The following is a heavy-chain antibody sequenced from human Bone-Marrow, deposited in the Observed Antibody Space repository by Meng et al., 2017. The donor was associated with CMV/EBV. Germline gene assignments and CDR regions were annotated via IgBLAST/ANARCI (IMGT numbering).Heavy chain of an antibody. D-gene: IGHD5-24*01. CDR1: GYTFTSYG. CDR3: ARSGDGYSFGYYGMDV. V-gene: IGHV1-18*01. Sequence: PSVKVSCKTSGYTFTSYGISWVRQAPGQGLEWMGWISVYNGNTNYVQSLQGRVTMTTDTSTSTAYMEMRSLRSDDTAVYYCARSGDGYSFGYYGMDVWGQGTTVTVSS. J-gene: IGHJ6*02. CDR2: ISVYNGNT.